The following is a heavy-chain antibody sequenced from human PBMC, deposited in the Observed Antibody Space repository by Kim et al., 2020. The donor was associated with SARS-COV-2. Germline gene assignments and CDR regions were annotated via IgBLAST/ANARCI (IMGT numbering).Heavy chain of an antibody. D-gene: IGHD6-13*01. CDR1: GFPFSSYA. J-gene: IGHJ4*01. CDR2: ISYDGSNK. V-gene: IGHV3-30*04. CDR3: ARENGPQYSSSWYALDY. Sequence: GGSLRLSCAASGFPFSSYAMHWVRQAPGKGLEWVAVISYDGSNKYYADSVKGRFTISRDNSKNTLYLQMNSLRAEDTAVYYCARENGPQYSSSWYALDY.